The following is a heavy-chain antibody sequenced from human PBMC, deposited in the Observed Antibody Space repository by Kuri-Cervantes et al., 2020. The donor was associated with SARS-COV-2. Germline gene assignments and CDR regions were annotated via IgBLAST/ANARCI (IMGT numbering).Heavy chain of an antibody. J-gene: IGHJ3*02. CDR1: GGSFSGYY. D-gene: IGHD3-22*01. V-gene: IGHV4-34*01. CDR2: INHSGGT. Sequence: GSLRLSCAVYGGSFSGYYWNWIRQPPGKGLEWIGEINHSGGTNYNPSLKSRVTISVDTSKNQFSLKLSYVTAADKAVYYCARPKSNSSYGIGAFDIWGQGTMVTVSS. CDR3: ARPKSNSSYGIGAFDI.